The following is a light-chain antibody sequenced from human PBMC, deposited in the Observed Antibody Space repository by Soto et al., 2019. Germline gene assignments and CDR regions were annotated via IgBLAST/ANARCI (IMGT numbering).Light chain of an antibody. J-gene: IGKJ4*01. CDR3: QNDNSAPLT. CDR1: QGIAPS. CDR2: ATS. Sequence: DLQMTQSPSSLSAFVGDRVTITCRASQGIAPSLAWFQQKPGKVPKLLIYATSTLQSGVPSRFSGSGSGTDFTLANNCLQPEAVGTSYFQNDNSAPLTFGGGTKVEIK. V-gene: IGKV1-27*01.